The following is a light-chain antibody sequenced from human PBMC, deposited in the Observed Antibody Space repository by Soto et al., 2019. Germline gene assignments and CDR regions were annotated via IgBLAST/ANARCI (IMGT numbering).Light chain of an antibody. CDR2: EVT. Sequence: QSVLTQPASVSGSPGQSITISCTGTSSDVGGYDYVSWYQQLPGKAPKLMIYEVTKRPSGVPDRFSGSKSGNTASLTVSGLQVEDEADYYCSSYAGSNNYVFGSGTKVTVL. CDR3: SSYAGSNNYV. J-gene: IGLJ1*01. V-gene: IGLV2-8*01. CDR1: SSDVGGYDY.